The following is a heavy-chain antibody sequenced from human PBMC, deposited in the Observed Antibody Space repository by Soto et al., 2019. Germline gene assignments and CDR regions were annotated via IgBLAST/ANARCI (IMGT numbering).Heavy chain of an antibody. CDR3: ARVASHIVVVIATPYYYMDV. V-gene: IGHV1-8*01. D-gene: IGHD2-21*01. J-gene: IGHJ6*03. CDR2: MNPNSGNT. Sequence: AASVKVSCKASGYTFTSYDINWVRQATGQGLEWMGWMNPNSGNTGYAQKFQGRVTMTRNTSISTAYMELSSLRSEDTAVYYCARVASHIVVVIATPYYYMDVWGKGTTVTVSS. CDR1: GYTFTSYD.